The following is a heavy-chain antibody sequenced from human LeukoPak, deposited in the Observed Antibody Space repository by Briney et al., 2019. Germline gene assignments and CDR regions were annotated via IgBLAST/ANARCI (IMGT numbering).Heavy chain of an antibody. CDR3: ARDYEIY. CDR1: GFTFSSYI. Sequence: PGGSLRLSGAASGFTFSSYIMNWVRQAPGKGLEWVSSISSSSSYIYYGDSVKGRFTISRDNAKDSLYLQMNSLRAEDTAVYYCARDYEIYWGQGILVTVSS. CDR2: ISSSSSYI. V-gene: IGHV3-21*01. D-gene: IGHD5-12*01. J-gene: IGHJ4*02.